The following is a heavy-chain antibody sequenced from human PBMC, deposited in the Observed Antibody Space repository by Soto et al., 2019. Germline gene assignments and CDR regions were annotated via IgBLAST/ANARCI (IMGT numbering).Heavy chain of an antibody. D-gene: IGHD3-3*01. J-gene: IGHJ4*02. CDR1: GYTFSRHG. CDR3: ARGADDFSSGYYYEY. Sequence: QVQLVQSGAEVKKPGASVTVSCKASGYTFSRHGISWVRQAPGQGLEWMAWSGNTNYAQKFQGRLTLTTNPSTRTAYRGLRSLRSDDTAVYYCARGADDFSSGYYYEYWGQGTLVTVSS. V-gene: IGHV1-18*04. CDR2: SGNT.